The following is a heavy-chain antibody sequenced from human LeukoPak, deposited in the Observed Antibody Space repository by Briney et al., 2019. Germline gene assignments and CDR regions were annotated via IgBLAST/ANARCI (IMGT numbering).Heavy chain of an antibody. V-gene: IGHV1-69*02. Sequence: ASVKVSCKASGGTFSSYTISWVRQAPGQGLEWMGRIIPILGIANYAQKLQGRVTMTTDTSTSTAYMELGSLRSDDTAVYYCARAYYYDSSGYPHGDAFDIWGQGAMVTVSS. J-gene: IGHJ3*02. CDR2: IIPILGIA. D-gene: IGHD3-22*01. CDR1: GGTFSSYT. CDR3: ARAYYYDSSGYPHGDAFDI.